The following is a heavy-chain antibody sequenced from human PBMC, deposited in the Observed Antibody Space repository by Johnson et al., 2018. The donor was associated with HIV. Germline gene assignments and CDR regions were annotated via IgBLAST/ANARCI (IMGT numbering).Heavy chain of an antibody. CDR3: ARARDSWSSSWLSRDNAFDI. D-gene: IGHD6-13*01. V-gene: IGHV3-13*01. J-gene: IGHJ3*02. CDR2: IGTAGDT. Sequence: VQLVESGGGLVQPGGSLRLSCAASGFTFSSYAMNWVRQATGKGLEWVSAIGTAGDTYSPGSVKGRFTISRENAKNSLYLQMNSLRAGDTAVYYCARARDSWSSSWLSRDNAFDIWGQGTMVTVSS. CDR1: GFTFSSYA.